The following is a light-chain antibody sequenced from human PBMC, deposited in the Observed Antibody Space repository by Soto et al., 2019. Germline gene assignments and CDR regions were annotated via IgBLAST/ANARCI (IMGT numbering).Light chain of an antibody. Sequence: AIQLTQSPSSLSASVGDRVTITCRASQGISSALAWYQQKPGKPPKLLIYDASGLESGVPSRFSGSGSGTDFTLTIGSLQPEDFATYYCQQFNNYMLTFGGGTKVEIK. V-gene: IGKV1D-13*01. J-gene: IGKJ4*01. CDR3: QQFNNYMLT. CDR1: QGISSA. CDR2: DAS.